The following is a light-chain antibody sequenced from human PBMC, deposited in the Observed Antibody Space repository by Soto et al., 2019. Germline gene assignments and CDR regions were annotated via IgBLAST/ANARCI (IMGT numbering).Light chain of an antibody. CDR3: QRYGCSPALFA. Sequence: EIVLTQSPGTLSLSPGERATLSCWASQSVSNSYLAWYQQKPGRAPRLLIYGASSRATGVPDRFSGSGSGTDFTLTISRLEPEDFAVYYCQRYGCSPALFAFGPGTKVDIK. J-gene: IGKJ3*01. CDR1: QSVSNSY. CDR2: GAS. V-gene: IGKV3-20*01.